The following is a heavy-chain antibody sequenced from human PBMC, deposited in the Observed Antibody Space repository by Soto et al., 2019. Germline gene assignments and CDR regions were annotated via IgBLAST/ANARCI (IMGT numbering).Heavy chain of an antibody. J-gene: IGHJ4*02. CDR1: GYSFTSYW. CDR3: ARHTWSSGSPAAFDY. CDR2: IYPGDSDT. V-gene: IGHV5-51*01. Sequence: GESLKISCKGSGYSFTSYWIGWVRQMPGNGLEWMGIIYPGDSDTRYSPSFQGQVTISADKSISTAYLHWNSLKASDTAMYYCARHTWSSGSPAAFDYWGQGTLVTSPQ. D-gene: IGHD1-26*01.